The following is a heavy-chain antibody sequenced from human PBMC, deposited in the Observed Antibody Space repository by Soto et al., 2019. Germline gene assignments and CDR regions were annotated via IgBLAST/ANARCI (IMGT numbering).Heavy chain of an antibody. Sequence: SETLSLTCTVSGGSISSYYWSWIRQPPGKGLEWIGYIYYSGSTNYNPSLKSRVTISVDTSKNQFSLKLSSVTAADPAVYYCASTPTTAARRPGYFDYWGQGTLVTVSS. CDR2: IYYSGST. V-gene: IGHV4-59*01. CDR1: GGSISSYY. J-gene: IGHJ4*02. CDR3: ASTPTTAARRPGYFDY. D-gene: IGHD6-6*01.